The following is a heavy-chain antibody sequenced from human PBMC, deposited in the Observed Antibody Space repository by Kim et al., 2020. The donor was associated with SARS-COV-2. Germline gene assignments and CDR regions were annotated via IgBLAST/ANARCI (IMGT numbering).Heavy chain of an antibody. Sequence: SETLSLTCTVSGGSISSSSYYWGWICQPPGKGLEWIGSIYYSGSTYYNPSLKSRVTITVDTSKNQFSLKLSSVTAADTAVYYCARQMGITMIVVVISTHFDYWGQGTLVTVSS. D-gene: IGHD3-22*01. V-gene: IGHV4-39*01. CDR1: GGSISSSSYY. J-gene: IGHJ4*02. CDR2: IYYSGST. CDR3: ARQMGITMIVVVISTHFDY.